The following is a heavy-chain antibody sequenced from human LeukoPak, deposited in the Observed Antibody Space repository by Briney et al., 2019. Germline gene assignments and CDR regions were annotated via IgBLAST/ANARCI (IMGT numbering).Heavy chain of an antibody. CDR1: GGSISSYY. V-gene: IGHV4-4*09. CDR2: IYTSGST. D-gene: IGHD6-19*01. J-gene: IGHJ5*02. Sequence: SETLSLTCTVSGGSISSYYWSWIRQPPGKGLEWIGYIYTSGSTNYNPSLKSRVTISVDTSKNQFSLKLSSVTAADTAVYYCARGGLVPTDNWFDPWGQGTLVTVSS. CDR3: ARGGLVPTDNWFDP.